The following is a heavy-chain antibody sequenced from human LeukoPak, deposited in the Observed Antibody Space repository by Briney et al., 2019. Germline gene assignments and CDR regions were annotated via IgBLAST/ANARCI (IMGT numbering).Heavy chain of an antibody. CDR3: ARVVATTWWDYYYYMAV. J-gene: IGHJ6*03. Sequence: GGSLRLSCAASGFTFSTYTMNWVRQAPGKGPEWVSCISSSSSAIFYADSVKGRFTISRDNAKNSLYMQMNSLRAEDTALYYCARVVATTWWDYYYYMAVWGKGTTVTVSS. CDR2: ISSSSSAI. CDR1: GFTFSTYT. V-gene: IGHV3-21*04. D-gene: IGHD5-12*01.